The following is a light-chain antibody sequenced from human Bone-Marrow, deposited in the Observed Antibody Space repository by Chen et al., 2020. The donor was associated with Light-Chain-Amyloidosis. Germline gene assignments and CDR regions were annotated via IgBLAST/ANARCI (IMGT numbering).Light chain of an antibody. CDR3: SSYTSSRTLV. Sequence: QSALTQPASVSGSPGQQITISCTGTSSHVGDYNHVSLYQQHPGKAPKLMIYDVSNRPSGVSNRFSGSKSGNTASLTISGLQAEYEADYYCSSYTSSRTLVFGGGTKLTVL. CDR2: DVS. CDR1: SSHVGDYNH. V-gene: IGLV2-14*03. J-gene: IGLJ2*01.